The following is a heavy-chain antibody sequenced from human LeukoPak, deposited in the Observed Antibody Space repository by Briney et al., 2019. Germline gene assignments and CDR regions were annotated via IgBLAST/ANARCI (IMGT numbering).Heavy chain of an antibody. D-gene: IGHD1-26*01. Sequence: SETLSLTCTVSGGSISTSTYYWGWIRQPPGKGLEWIGSFYFGGNTYYNPSLKSRVTISVDTSRNHFSLKLSSVTAADTAVYYCARRGSYYYYYYMDVWGKGTTVTVSS. CDR1: GGSISTSTYY. J-gene: IGHJ6*03. CDR2: FYFGGNT. V-gene: IGHV4-39*07. CDR3: ARRGSYYYYYYMDV.